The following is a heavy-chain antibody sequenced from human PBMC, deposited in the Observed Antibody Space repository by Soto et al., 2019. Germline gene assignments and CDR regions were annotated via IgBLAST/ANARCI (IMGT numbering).Heavy chain of an antibody. CDR3: ARDWSGDYFYY. CDR2: ISYDGSNK. J-gene: IGHJ4*02. CDR1: GFTFSSYA. D-gene: IGHD4-17*01. Sequence: QVQLVESGGGVVQPGRSLRLSCAASGFTFSSYAMHWVRQAPGKGLEWVAVISYDGSNKYYADSVKGRFTISRDNSKNPLYLQMKRLRAEGTAVYYCARDWSGDYFYYWGQGTLVTVSS. V-gene: IGHV3-30-3*01.